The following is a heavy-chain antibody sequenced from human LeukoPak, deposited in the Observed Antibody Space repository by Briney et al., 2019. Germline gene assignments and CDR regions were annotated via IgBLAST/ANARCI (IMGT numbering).Heavy chain of an antibody. CDR1: GFTFSSYS. D-gene: IGHD7-27*01. CDR3: ARDGPAGDFDY. CDR2: ISSSSSYI. J-gene: IGHJ4*02. V-gene: IGHV3-21*01. Sequence: GGSLRLSCAASGFTFSSYSMNWVRQAPGKGLEWVSSISSSSSYIYYADSVKGRFTISRDNAKNSLYLQMKSLGAEDTAVYYCARDGPAGDFDYWGQGTLVTVSS.